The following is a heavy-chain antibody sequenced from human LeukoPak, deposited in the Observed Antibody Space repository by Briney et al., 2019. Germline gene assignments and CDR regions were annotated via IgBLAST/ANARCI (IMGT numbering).Heavy chain of an antibody. V-gene: IGHV1-2*02. D-gene: IGHD4-17*01. Sequence: GASVKVSCKSSGYTFTGYHIHWVRQAPGQGLEWMGWINPHSGGTSYAQKFQGRVIMTRDTSITTAYMELNRLRSEDTAAYYCARFSDYAIDYWGQGTLVTVSS. CDR2: INPHSGGT. CDR3: ARFSDYAIDY. J-gene: IGHJ4*02. CDR1: GYTFTGYH.